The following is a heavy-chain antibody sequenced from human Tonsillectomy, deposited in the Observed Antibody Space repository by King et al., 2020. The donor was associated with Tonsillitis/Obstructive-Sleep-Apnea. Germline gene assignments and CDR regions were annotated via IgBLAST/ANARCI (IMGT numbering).Heavy chain of an antibody. Sequence: VQLQESGPGLVKPSETLSLTCTVSGGSISSYYWSWIRQPPGKGLEWIGYIYYSGGTNYNPSLKSRVTISVDTSKNQFSLKLSSVTAADTAVYYCARDRGEAAAGNLQHWFDPGGQGTLVTVSS. CDR3: ARDRGEAAAGNLQHWFDP. D-gene: IGHD6-13*01. V-gene: IGHV4-59*01. CDR2: IYYSGGT. CDR1: GGSISSYY. J-gene: IGHJ5*02.